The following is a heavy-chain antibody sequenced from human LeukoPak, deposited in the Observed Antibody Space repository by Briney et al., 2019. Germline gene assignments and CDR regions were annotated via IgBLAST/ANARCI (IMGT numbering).Heavy chain of an antibody. CDR2: IIPILGIA. CDR1: GGTLSSYT. J-gene: IGHJ4*02. D-gene: IGHD3-16*01. CDR3: ATLMGDTWLDY. V-gene: IGHV1-69*02. Sequence: SVKVSCKASGGTLSSYTISWARQAPGQGLEWMGRIIPILGIANYAQKFQGRVTITADKSTSTAYMELSSLRSEDTAVYYCATLMGDTWLDYWGQGTLVTVSS.